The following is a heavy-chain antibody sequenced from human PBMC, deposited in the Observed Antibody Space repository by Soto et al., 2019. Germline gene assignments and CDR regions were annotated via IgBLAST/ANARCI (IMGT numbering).Heavy chain of an antibody. J-gene: IGHJ5*02. V-gene: IGHV4-30-4*01. CDR2: IYYSGST. CDR1: CGSISSGDYY. CDR3: ARTSRTMIVVAMPKWADP. Sequence: PSKPLSLTCTVSCGSISSGDYYWSWIRQPPGKGLEWIGYIYYSGSTYYNPSLKSRVTISVDTSKNQFSLKLSSVTAADTAVYYCARTSRTMIVVAMPKWADPWGNGTMGSVSS. D-gene: IGHD3-22*01.